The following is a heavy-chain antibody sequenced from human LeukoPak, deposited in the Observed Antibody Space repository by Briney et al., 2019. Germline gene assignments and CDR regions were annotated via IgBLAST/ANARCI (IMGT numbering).Heavy chain of an antibody. D-gene: IGHD6-19*01. CDR2: VYYSGST. CDR3: ARGLSTGARTFSNYYNMDV. V-gene: IGHV4-59*01. CDR1: GGSMSSYF. J-gene: IGHJ6*03. Sequence: PSETLSLTCTVSGGSMSSYFWTWIRQPPGKGLEWIGYVYYSGSTNFNPSLKSRVAMSVDTSKKQFSLKLTSVTAADTAVYYCARGLSTGARTFSNYYNMDVWGKGTTVTVSS.